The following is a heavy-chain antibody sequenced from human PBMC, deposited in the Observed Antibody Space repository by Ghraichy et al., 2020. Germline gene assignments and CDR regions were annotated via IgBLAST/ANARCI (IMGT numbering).Heavy chain of an antibody. J-gene: IGHJ4*02. CDR3: ARDYPLDTAMVDGVY. CDR1: GFTFSSYS. D-gene: IGHD5-18*01. V-gene: IGHV3-48*01. Sequence: GGSLRHSCAASGFTFSSYSMNWVRQAPGKGLEWVSYISSSSSTIYYADSVKGRFTISRDNAKNSLYLQMNSLRAEDTAVYYCARDYPLDTAMVDGVYWGQGTLVTVSS. CDR2: ISSSSSTI.